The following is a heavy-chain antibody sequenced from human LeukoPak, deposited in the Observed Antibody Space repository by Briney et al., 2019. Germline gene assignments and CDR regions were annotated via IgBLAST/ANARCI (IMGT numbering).Heavy chain of an antibody. CDR3: ANSRGHGSGNL. CDR2: ISGSGDRT. CDR1: GFTFSSCS. Sequence: GGSLRPSCAASGFTFSSCSMSWVRQAPGKGLEWVSGISGSGDRTYYADAVKGRFTISRDNSKNTVYLQMDSLRAEDTAVYYCANSRGHGSGNLWGQGTLVTVSS. D-gene: IGHD3-10*01. V-gene: IGHV3-23*01. J-gene: IGHJ5*02.